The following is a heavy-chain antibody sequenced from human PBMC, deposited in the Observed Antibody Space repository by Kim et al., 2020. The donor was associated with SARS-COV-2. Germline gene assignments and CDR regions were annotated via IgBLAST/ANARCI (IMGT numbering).Heavy chain of an antibody. Sequence: SETLSLTCTVSGGSISSGGYYWSWIRQHPGKGLEWIGYIYYSGSTYYNPSLKSRVTISVDTSKNQFSLKLSSVTAADTAVYYCASSPPSTVTTASGGDYFDYWGQGTLVTVSS. V-gene: IGHV4-31*03. CDR2: IYYSGST. J-gene: IGHJ4*02. CDR3: ASSPPSTVTTASGGDYFDY. D-gene: IGHD4-17*01. CDR1: GGSISSGGYY.